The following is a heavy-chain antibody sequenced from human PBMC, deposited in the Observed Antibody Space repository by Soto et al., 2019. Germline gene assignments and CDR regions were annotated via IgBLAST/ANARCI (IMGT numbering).Heavy chain of an antibody. CDR3: ARDRYYDSSGYQGPLDAFDI. CDR1: GFTVSSNY. J-gene: IGHJ3*02. Sequence: PGGSLRLSCAASGFTVSSNYMSWVRQAPGKGLEWVSVIYSGGSTYYADSVKGRFTISRHNSKNTLYLQMNSLRAEDTAVYYCARDRYYDSSGYQGPLDAFDIWGQGTMVTVS. D-gene: IGHD3-22*01. V-gene: IGHV3-53*04. CDR2: IYSGGST.